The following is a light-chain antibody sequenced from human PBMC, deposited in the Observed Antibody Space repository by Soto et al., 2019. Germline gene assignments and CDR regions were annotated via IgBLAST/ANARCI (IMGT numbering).Light chain of an antibody. Sequence: DIQMTQSPSSVSASVGDRVTITCRASQDISSWLAWFQQKPGEAPSLLIYAASSLHSGVPSRFSGSGSGTDFTLTISSLQPEDFATYYLQQGNSFPLTFGGGTKVEI. J-gene: IGKJ4*01. V-gene: IGKV1-12*01. CDR2: AAS. CDR1: QDISSW. CDR3: QQGNSFPLT.